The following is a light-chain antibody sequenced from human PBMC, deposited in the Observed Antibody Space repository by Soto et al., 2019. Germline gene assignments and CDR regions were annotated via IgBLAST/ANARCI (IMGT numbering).Light chain of an antibody. Sequence: QSALTEPPSASGSPGQSVTISCTGTSSDVGFYNSVSWFQHHPGKAPKLIIFGVNRRPSGVPDRFSGSKSDNTASLTVSGLQTEDEANYYCSSFGNGNLVIFGGGTKLTV. CDR3: SSFGNGNLVI. CDR1: SSDVGFYNS. J-gene: IGLJ2*01. CDR2: GVN. V-gene: IGLV2-8*01.